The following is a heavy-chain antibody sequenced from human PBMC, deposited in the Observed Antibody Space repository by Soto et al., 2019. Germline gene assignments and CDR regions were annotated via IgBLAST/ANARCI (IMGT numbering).Heavy chain of an antibody. CDR3: ARARDGYNYFSFAY. J-gene: IGHJ4*02. D-gene: IGHD5-12*01. CDR1: GGTFSSYA. Sequence: QVQLVQSGAEVKKPGSSVKVSCKASGGTFSSYAISWVRQAPGQGLEWMGGIIPIFGTANYAQKFQGRVKITADESTSTDYMELSSLRSEDTAVYYCARARDGYNYFSFAYWGQGTLVTVSS. CDR2: IIPIFGTA. V-gene: IGHV1-69*01.